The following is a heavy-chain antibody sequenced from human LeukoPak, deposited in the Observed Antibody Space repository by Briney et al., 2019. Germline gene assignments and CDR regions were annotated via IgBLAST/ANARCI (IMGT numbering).Heavy chain of an antibody. CDR1: GYTFTGYY. D-gene: IGHD1-7*01. CDR3: ARDLLRNYKALQD. Sequence: ASVKVSCKASGYTFTGYYMHWVRQAPGQGLEWMGWINPNSGGTNYAQKFQGRVTMTRDTSISTAYMELSRLRSDDTAVYYCARDLLRNYKALQDWGQGTLVTVSS. V-gene: IGHV1-2*02. J-gene: IGHJ4*02. CDR2: INPNSGGT.